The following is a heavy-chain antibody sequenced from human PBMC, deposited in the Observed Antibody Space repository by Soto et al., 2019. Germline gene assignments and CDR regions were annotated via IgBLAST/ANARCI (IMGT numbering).Heavy chain of an antibody. Sequence: SVKVSCKASEGTFNIYAISWVRQAPGQGLEWMGGIIPVFGTPSYAQKFRGRVTITADESTSTAYMELSGLKSEDTAVYYCARGPYYDFWRGYSFFDSWGQERLVTVSS. V-gene: IGHV1-69*13. J-gene: IGHJ4*02. CDR2: IIPVFGTP. CDR3: ARGPYYDFWRGYSFFDS. CDR1: EGTFNIYA. D-gene: IGHD3-3*01.